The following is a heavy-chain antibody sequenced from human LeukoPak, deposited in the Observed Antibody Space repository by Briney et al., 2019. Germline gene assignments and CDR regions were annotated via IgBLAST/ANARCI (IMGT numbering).Heavy chain of an antibody. CDR3: ARLSAAVHLGAFDL. Sequence: SETLSLTCAVSGVSISPYYWAWIRQPPGNGLEWIGYIHTSGSNNQYPSLKSRVTISVDKSKNHFSLRLTSVTAADTAVYYCARLSAAVHLGAFDLWGQGTMVTVSS. CDR1: GVSISPYY. J-gene: IGHJ3*01. V-gene: IGHV4-4*09. D-gene: IGHD3-3*01. CDR2: IHTSGSN.